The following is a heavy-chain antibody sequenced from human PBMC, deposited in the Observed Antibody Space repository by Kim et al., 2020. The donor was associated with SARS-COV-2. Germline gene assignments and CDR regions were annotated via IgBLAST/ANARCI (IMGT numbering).Heavy chain of an antibody. J-gene: IGHJ4*02. CDR2: SNPGDCTT. V-gene: IGHV1-46*01. CDR3: ARKYYDTSGYRFDY. Sequence: GLGWMGISNPGDCTTFYVQKFKGRVTVTRDTSTSTVYMELSSLRSEDTAVYYCARKYYDTSGYRFDYWGQGTLVTVSS. D-gene: IGHD3-22*01.